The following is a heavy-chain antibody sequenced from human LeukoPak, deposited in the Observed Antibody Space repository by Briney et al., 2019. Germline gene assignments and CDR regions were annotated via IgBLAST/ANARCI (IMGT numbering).Heavy chain of an antibody. CDR3: ARDASRWGWELRQSFGFDY. D-gene: IGHD1-26*01. V-gene: IGHV4-38-2*02. J-gene: IGHJ4*02. Sequence: PSETLSLTCTVSGYSISSGYYWGWIRQPPGKGLEWIGSIYHSGSTYYNPSLKSRVTISVDTSKNQFSLKLSSVTAADTAVYYCARDASRWGWELRQSFGFDYWGQGTLVTVSS. CDR1: GYSISSGYY. CDR2: IYHSGST.